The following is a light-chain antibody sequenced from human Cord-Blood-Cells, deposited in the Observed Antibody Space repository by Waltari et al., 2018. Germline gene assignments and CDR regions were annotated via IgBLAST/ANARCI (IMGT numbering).Light chain of an antibody. J-gene: IGKJ4*01. CDR3: QQRSNWPT. Sequence: EIVLTQSPATLSLSPGERATLSCRASQSVSSYLAWYQQKPGQAPRLLIYDAPNRATGIPARFSGSGSGTDFTLTISSLEHEDFAVYYCQQRSNWPTFGGGTKVEIK. CDR1: QSVSSY. CDR2: DAP. V-gene: IGKV3-11*01.